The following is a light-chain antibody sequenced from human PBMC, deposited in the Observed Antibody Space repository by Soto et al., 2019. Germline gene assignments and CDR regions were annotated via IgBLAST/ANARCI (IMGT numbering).Light chain of an antibody. CDR1: SSDIGAYGY. CDR3: TSYTTSDTLV. V-gene: IGLV2-14*01. Sequence: QSVLTQTASVSGSPGQSITISCTGTSSDIGAYGYVSSYQQHPGKAPNLLIYEVFYRPSGISNRFSGSQSGNTASLTISGLQAEDEADYYCTSYTTSDTLVFGTGTKVTVL. CDR2: EVF. J-gene: IGLJ1*01.